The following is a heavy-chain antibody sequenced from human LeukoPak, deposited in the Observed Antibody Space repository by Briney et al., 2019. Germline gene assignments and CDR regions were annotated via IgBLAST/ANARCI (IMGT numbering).Heavy chain of an antibody. J-gene: IGHJ3*02. CDR2: INSDGSST. CDR1: GFTFSGYW. V-gene: IGHV3-74*01. Sequence: GGSLRLSCAASGFTFSGYWMHWVRQAPGKGLVWVSRINSDGSSTSYADSVKGRFTISRDSAKNTLYLQMNSLRAEDTAVYYCVRDGYSYGFMLAFDIWGLGTRVTISS. CDR3: VRDGYSYGFMLAFDI. D-gene: IGHD5-18*01.